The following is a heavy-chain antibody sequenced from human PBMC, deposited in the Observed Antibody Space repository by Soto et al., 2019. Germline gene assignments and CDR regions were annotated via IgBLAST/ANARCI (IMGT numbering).Heavy chain of an antibody. CDR2: IYYSGST. V-gene: IGHV4-61*01. Sequence: PSETLSLTCTASGGSVSSGSYYWSWIRHPPGKGLEWIGCIYYSGSTNYNPSLKSRVTISVDTSKNQFSLKLSSVTAADTAVYYCAGRQVVTAIDDYWGQGTLVTVSS. J-gene: IGHJ4*02. CDR1: GGSVSSGSYY. D-gene: IGHD2-21*02. CDR3: AGRQVVTAIDDY.